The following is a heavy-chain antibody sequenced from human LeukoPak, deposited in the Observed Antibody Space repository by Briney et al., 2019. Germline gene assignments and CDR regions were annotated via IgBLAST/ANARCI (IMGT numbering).Heavy chain of an antibody. CDR3: AKDGDYYDSGGYSSFFDY. V-gene: IGHV3-23*01. J-gene: IGHJ4*02. CDR1: GFTFSSYA. CDR2: ISGSGGST. Sequence: GGSLRLSCAASGFTFSSYAMSWVRQAPGKGLEWVSAISGSGGSTYYADSVKGRFTISRDDSKNTLSLQMTSLRAEDTAIYYCAKDGDYYDSGGYSSFFDYWGQGTLVTVSS. D-gene: IGHD3-22*01.